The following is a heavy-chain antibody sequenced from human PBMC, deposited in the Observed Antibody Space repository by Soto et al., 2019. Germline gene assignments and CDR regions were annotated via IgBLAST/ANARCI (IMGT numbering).Heavy chain of an antibody. Sequence: QVQLVQSGAEVKKPGSSVKVSCKASGGTFSSYAISWGRQAPGQGLEWMGGIIPIFGTANYAQKFQGRVTITADKSTSTAYMELSSLRSEDTAVYYCARAGFIVVVPAAIMEYYYGMDVWGQGTTVTVSS. CDR3: ARAGFIVVVPAAIMEYYYGMDV. D-gene: IGHD2-2*01. CDR1: GGTFSSYA. CDR2: IIPIFGTA. V-gene: IGHV1-69*06. J-gene: IGHJ6*02.